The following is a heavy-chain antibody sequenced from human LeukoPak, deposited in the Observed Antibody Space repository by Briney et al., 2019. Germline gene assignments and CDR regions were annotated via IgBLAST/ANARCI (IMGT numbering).Heavy chain of an antibody. Sequence: GGSLRLFCAASGFTFSSYSMNWVRQAPGKGLEWVSSISSSSYIYYADSVKGRFTISRDNAKNSLYLQMNSLRAEDTAVYYCARGVAVAGNDYWGQGTLVTVSS. CDR3: ARGVAVAGNDY. CDR2: ISSSSYI. V-gene: IGHV3-21*01. CDR1: GFTFSSYS. D-gene: IGHD6-19*01. J-gene: IGHJ4*02.